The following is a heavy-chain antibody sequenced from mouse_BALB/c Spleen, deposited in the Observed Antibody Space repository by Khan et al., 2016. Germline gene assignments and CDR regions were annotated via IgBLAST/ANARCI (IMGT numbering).Heavy chain of an antibody. J-gene: IGHJ2*01. Sequence: EVELVESGGGLVQPGGSRKLSCAASGFTFSSFGMHWVRQAPEKGLEWVAFISSGSSAIYYADTVKGRFTISRDNPKNNLFLQMTSLRSEDTAMYYCGRGDYWGQGTTLTVSS. V-gene: IGHV5-17*02. CDR2: ISSGSSAI. CDR1: GFTFSSFG. CDR3: GRGDY.